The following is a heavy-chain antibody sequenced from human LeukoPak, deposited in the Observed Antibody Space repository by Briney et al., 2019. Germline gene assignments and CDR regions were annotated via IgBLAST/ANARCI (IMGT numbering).Heavy chain of an antibody. D-gene: IGHD3-10*01. CDR1: GYTFTTYA. CDR3: AKNQLWFGGKMDV. J-gene: IGHJ6*04. CDR2: IDTNTGNP. V-gene: IGHV7-4-1*02. Sequence: ASVKVSCKASGYTFTTYAMNWVRQAPGQGLEWMGWIDTNTGNPTYAQGFTGRFVFSLDTSVSTAYLQISSLKAEDTAVYYCAKNQLWFGGKMDVWGKGTTVTVSS.